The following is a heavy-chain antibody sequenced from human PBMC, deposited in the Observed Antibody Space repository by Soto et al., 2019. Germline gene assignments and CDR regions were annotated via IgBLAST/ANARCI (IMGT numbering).Heavy chain of an antibody. J-gene: IGHJ4*02. Sequence: EVQLLESGGGLVQPGGSLRLSCAASGFTFSSYAMSWVRQAPGKGLEWVSAISGSGGGTYYADSVKGRFTISRDNSKNPLYLQMNRLRAEDTAEYYCAKDRNRITMVRGVPFGYWGQGTLVTVSS. D-gene: IGHD3-10*01. CDR2: ISGSGGGT. CDR1: GFTFSSYA. V-gene: IGHV3-23*01. CDR3: AKDRNRITMVRGVPFGY.